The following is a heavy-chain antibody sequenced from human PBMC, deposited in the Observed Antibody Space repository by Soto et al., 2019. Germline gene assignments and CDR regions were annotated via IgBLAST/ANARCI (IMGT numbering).Heavy chain of an antibody. CDR2: INAGNGNT. CDR1: GYRFTSYA. CDR3: ARDVRDSSGSLDY. V-gene: IGHV1-3*01. D-gene: IGHD3-22*01. Sequence: ASVQVSCKASGYRFTSYARHWVRQAPGQRLEWMGWINAGNGNTKYSQKFQGRVTITRDTSASTAYMELSSLRSEDTAVYYCARDVRDSSGSLDYWAQGTLVTVS. J-gene: IGHJ4*02.